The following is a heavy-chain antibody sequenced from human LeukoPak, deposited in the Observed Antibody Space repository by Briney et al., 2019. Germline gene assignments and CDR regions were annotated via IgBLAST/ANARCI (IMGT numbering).Heavy chain of an antibody. CDR1: GYTFTNYD. J-gene: IGHJ4*02. V-gene: IGHV1-8*03. CDR2: MNPNSGNT. Sequence: APVKVSCKASGYTFTNYDINWVGQATGQGLEWMGYMNPNSGNTGYAQKFQDRVNITSDTSISTAYMELSSLRSDDTAVYYCAREGLDYWGQGTLVTVSS. CDR3: AREGLDY.